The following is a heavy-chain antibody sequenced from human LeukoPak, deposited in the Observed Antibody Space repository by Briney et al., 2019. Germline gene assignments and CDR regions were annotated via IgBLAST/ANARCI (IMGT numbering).Heavy chain of an antibody. Sequence: SETLSLTCAVYGRSFSGYYWSWIRQPPGKGLEWIGEINHSGSTSYNPSLKSRVTISVDTSKNQFSLKVSSVTAADTAVYYCARGVYYYGSIYYYYAMDVWGQGTTVTVSS. J-gene: IGHJ6*02. CDR2: INHSGST. CDR3: ARGVYYYGSIYYYYAMDV. D-gene: IGHD3-10*01. CDR1: GRSFSGYY. V-gene: IGHV4-34*01.